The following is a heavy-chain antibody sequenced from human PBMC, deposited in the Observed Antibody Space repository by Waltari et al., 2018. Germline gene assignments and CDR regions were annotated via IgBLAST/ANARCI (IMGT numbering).Heavy chain of an antibody. J-gene: IGHJ6*02. CDR1: GFPPSTYN. Sequence: EVQLVESGGGLVKPGGSLRLSCAASGFPPSTYNMNWVRQAPGRGLEWVASISSRTTNIYYADSLKGRFTISRDNAENSVHLQMNSLRAEDTAVYYCARDDLAVVSGIVYYNGMDVWGQGTTVTVSS. CDR2: ISSRTTNI. D-gene: IGHD2-15*01. V-gene: IGHV3-21*06. CDR3: ARDDLAVVSGIVYYNGMDV.